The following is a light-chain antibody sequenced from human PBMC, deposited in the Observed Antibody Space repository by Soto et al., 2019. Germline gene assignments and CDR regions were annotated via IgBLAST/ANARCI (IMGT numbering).Light chain of an antibody. V-gene: IGLV2-14*03. CDR2: DVS. Sequence: QSALTQPASVSGSPGQSITISCTGTSSDVGGYNYVSWYQHHPGKAPKRMIYDVSNRPSGVSNRFSGSKSGNTASLAISGLQCEDGSDYYGSSYSSSSCVLYVFGTGTKVTVL. CDR1: SSDVGGYNY. J-gene: IGLJ1*01. CDR3: SSYSSSSCVLYV.